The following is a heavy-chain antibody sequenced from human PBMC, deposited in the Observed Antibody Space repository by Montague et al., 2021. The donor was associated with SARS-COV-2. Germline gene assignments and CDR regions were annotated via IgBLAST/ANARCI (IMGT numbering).Heavy chain of an antibody. V-gene: IGHV4-61*02. CDR1: GASISTGIYY. Sequence: TLSLTCTVSGASISTGIYYWSWIRQPAGKGLEWIGRIRTTGHTDYNSSLESRVFMSVDTSTNQFPLSLTSVTAADTAVYFCARFGGGTLEFDLWGQGTLVTVSS. CDR2: IRTTGHT. J-gene: IGHJ4*02. CDR3: ARFGGGTLEFDL. D-gene: IGHD3-10*01.